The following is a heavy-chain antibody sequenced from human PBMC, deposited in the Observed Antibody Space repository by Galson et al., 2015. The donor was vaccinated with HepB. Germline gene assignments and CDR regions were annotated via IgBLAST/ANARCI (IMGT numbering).Heavy chain of an antibody. Sequence: SLRLSCAASGFTFSSSAMSWVRQAPGKGLEWVSAISGSGGSTYYADSVKGRFTISRDNSKNTLYLQMNSLRAEDTAVYYCAKDLTRGYYDSSGYYPPGAFDIWGQGTMVTVSS. CDR1: GFTFSSSA. J-gene: IGHJ3*02. D-gene: IGHD3-22*01. CDR3: AKDLTRGYYDSSGYYPPGAFDI. V-gene: IGHV3-23*01. CDR2: ISGSGGST.